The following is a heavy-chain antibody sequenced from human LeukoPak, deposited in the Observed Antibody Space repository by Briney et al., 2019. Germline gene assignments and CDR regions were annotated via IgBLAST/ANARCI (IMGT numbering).Heavy chain of an antibody. V-gene: IGHV1-18*01. CDR2: MSAYNGNT. CDR1: RYTFTSYG. CDR3: ARLAVAGTRFDY. D-gene: IGHD6-19*01. Sequence: ASVKVSCKASRYTFTSYGISWVRQSPGQQLEWMGWMSAYNGNTNYAQKLQGRVTMTTDTSTSTAYMELRSMRSDDTAVYYCARLAVAGTRFDYWGQGTLVTVSS. J-gene: IGHJ4*02.